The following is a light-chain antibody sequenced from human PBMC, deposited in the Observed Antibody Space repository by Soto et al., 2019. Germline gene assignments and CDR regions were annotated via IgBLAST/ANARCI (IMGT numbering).Light chain of an antibody. Sequence: EIVMTQSPATLSVSPGERATLSCRASQSVSSNLAWYQQKPGQAARLLIYGASTRATGIPARFSGSGSGTEFTLTISSLQSEDFAVYYCQQYNNWPPNLTFGGGTKVEIK. CDR1: QSVSSN. V-gene: IGKV3-15*01. CDR3: QQYNNWPPNLT. CDR2: GAS. J-gene: IGKJ4*01.